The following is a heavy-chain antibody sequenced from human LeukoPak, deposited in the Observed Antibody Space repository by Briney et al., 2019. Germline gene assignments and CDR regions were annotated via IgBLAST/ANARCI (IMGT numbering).Heavy chain of an antibody. J-gene: IGHJ4*02. Sequence: PGGSLRLSCAASGFTFSNYAMHWVRQAPGKGLEWVAVISYDGSNKYYADSVKGRFTISRDNSKNTLYLQMNSLRAEDTAVYYCARVREQQLVRGGYFDYWGQGTLVAVSS. V-gene: IGHV3-30-3*01. CDR1: GFTFSNYA. D-gene: IGHD6-13*01. CDR3: ARVREQQLVRGGYFDY. CDR2: ISYDGSNK.